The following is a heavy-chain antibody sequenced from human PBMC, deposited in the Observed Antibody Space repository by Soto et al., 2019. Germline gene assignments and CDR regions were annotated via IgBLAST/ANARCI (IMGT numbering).Heavy chain of an antibody. D-gene: IGHD6-13*01. J-gene: IGHJ4*02. CDR1: GGSISSGGYY. CDR2: IYYSGST. V-gene: IGHV4-31*03. Sequence: TLSLTCTVSGGSISSGGYYWSWIRQHPGKGLEWIGYIYYSGSTYYNPSLKSRVTISVDTSKNQFSLKLSSVTAADTAVYYCARVTSPGIADYFDYWGQGTLVTVSS. CDR3: ARVTSPGIADYFDY.